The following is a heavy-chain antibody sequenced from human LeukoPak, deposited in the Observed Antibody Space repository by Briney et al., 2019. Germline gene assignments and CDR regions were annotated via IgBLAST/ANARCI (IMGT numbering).Heavy chain of an antibody. Sequence: SETLSLTCTVSGGSISSGGYYWSWIRQHPGKGLEWIGYIYYSGSTHYNPSLKSRVTISVDTSKNQFSLKLSSVTAADTAVYYCARAPYDSSGYYYYFDYWGQGTLVTVSS. J-gene: IGHJ4*02. V-gene: IGHV4-31*03. CDR2: IYYSGST. CDR3: ARAPYDSSGYYYYFDY. CDR1: GGSISSGGYY. D-gene: IGHD3-22*01.